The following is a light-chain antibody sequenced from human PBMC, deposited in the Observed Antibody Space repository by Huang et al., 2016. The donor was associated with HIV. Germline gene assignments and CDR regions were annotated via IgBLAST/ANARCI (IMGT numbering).Light chain of an antibody. CDR1: HSVSSN. V-gene: IGKV3-15*01. CDR2: GAS. J-gene: IGKJ1*01. Sequence: EIVMTQSPATLSVSPGERATLSCRASHSVSSNLAWYQQKPGQAPRRLIFGASTRATCIPARFSGSGSGTEFTLTISSLQSEYFAVYYCQQYNNWPPWTFGQGTKVEIK. CDR3: QQYNNWPPWT.